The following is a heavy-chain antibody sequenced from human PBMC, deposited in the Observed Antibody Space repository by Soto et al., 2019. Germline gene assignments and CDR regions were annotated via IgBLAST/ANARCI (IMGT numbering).Heavy chain of an antibody. CDR3: ARSQGSSTSLAIYYYYYYGMDV. V-gene: IGHV1-69*01. CDR1: GGTFGSYA. Sequence: QVQLVQSGAEVKKPGSSVKVSCKASGGTFGSYAISWVRQAPGQGLEWMGGIIPIPGTANYAQKFQGRVTIAADESTSSAYTELCGLTSEDTAVYYWARSQGSSTSLAIYYYYYYGMDVWGQGTTVTVSA. J-gene: IGHJ6*01. CDR2: IIPIPGTA. D-gene: IGHD2-2*01.